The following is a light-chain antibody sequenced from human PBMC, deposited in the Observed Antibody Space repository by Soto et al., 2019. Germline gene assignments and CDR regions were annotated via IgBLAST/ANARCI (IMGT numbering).Light chain of an antibody. J-gene: IGLJ1*01. Sequence: QSVLTQPASVSGSPGQSITISCTGTSSDVGGYNYVSWYQQHPGKAPKLMIYEVSNRPSGVSNRLSGSKSGNTASLTISGLQAEDEADYYCSSYTSSSTPYVFGTGTKVTV. CDR1: SSDVGGYNY. V-gene: IGLV2-14*01. CDR2: EVS. CDR3: SSYTSSSTPYV.